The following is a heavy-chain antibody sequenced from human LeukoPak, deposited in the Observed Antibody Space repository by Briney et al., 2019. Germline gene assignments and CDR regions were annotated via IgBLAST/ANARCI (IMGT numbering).Heavy chain of an antibody. D-gene: IGHD3-10*01. CDR1: GFTFSSYE. CDR3: ASPGGGSGSYYHFDY. CDR2: ISGGGGST. V-gene: IGHV3-23*01. J-gene: IGHJ4*02. Sequence: GGSLRLSCAASGFTFSSYEMNWARQAPGKGLEWVSAISGGGGSTYYADSVKGRFTISRDNSKNTLYLQMNSLRAEDTAVYYCASPGGGSGSYYHFDYWGQGTLVTVSS.